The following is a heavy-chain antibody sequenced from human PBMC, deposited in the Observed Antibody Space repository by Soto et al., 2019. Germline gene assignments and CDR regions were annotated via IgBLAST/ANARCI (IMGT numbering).Heavy chain of an antibody. CDR3: GRADWQPDYLEGFEF. J-gene: IGHJ4*02. CDR2: ISAYNADT. V-gene: IGHV1-18*04. CDR1: CSTFANHR. Sequence: ASVKVSSKTPCSTFANHRISSVRSPPGRELEWMGWISAYNADTKYAQRVHDRVSMTTETSTASAYIELRSLRLDDTAIYFCGRADWQPDYLEGFEFWGQGTPVTTSS. D-gene: IGHD3-9*01.